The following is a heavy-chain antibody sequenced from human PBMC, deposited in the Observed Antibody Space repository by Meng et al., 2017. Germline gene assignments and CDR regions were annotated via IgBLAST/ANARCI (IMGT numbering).Heavy chain of an antibody. CDR2: ISSSGSTI. Sequence: GESLKISCAASGFTFSSYEMNWVRQAPGKGLEWVSYISSSGSTIYYADSVKGRFTISRDNAKNSLYLQMNSLRAEDTAVYYCARYVGYSYGYGTDYYGMDVWGQGTTVTCSS. J-gene: IGHJ6*01. CDR1: GFTFSSYE. CDR3: ARYVGYSYGYGTDYYGMDV. V-gene: IGHV3-48*03. D-gene: IGHD5-18*01.